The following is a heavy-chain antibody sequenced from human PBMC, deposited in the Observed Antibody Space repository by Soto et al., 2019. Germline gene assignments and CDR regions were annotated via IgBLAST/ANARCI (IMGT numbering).Heavy chain of an antibody. D-gene: IGHD4-17*01. V-gene: IGHV4-30-4*01. CDR3: ARDPLYDYGDLSHVFDI. CDR1: GGSIRSGDYY. Sequence: SETLSLTYTVSGGSIRSGDYYWSWIRQSPGKGLEWIGFIYHSGSTYYNPSLKSRVTISVDTSKNQFSLKLSSVTAADTAVYYCARDPLYDYGDLSHVFDICGQATMVT. J-gene: IGHJ3*02. CDR2: IYHSGST.